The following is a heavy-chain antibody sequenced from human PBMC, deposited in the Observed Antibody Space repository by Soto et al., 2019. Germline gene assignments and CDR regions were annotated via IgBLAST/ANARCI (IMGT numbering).Heavy chain of an antibody. D-gene: IGHD4-17*01. CDR1: GYIFTSYA. Sequence: ASVKVSCKASGYIFTSYAMHWVRQAPGQRLEWMGWINAGNGNTKYSQKFQGRVTITRDTSASTAYMELSSLRSEDTAVYYCARDSMTKRTVTTIRPDYWGQGTLVTVSS. V-gene: IGHV1-3*01. J-gene: IGHJ4*02. CDR3: ARDSMTKRTVTTIRPDY. CDR2: INAGNGNT.